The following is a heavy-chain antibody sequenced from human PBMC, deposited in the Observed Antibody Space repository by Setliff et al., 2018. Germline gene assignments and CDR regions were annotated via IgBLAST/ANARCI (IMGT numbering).Heavy chain of an antibody. CDR2: MSYDGSNK. Sequence: GGSLRLSCAASEFIFSAYVMHWVRQAPGKGLEWVAVMSYDGSNKYYADSVKGRFTISRDNPRSTLYLQMNSLRAEDTALYYCANYEQRPRNLDYWGQGTLVTVSS. CDR3: ANYEQRPRNLDY. D-gene: IGHD3-3*01. CDR1: EFIFSAYV. V-gene: IGHV3-33*05. J-gene: IGHJ4*02.